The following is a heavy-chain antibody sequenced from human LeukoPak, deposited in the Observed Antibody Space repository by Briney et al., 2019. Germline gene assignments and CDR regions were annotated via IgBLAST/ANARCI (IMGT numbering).Heavy chain of an antibody. CDR2: IYSGGST. CDR1: GFTVSSNY. Sequence: GGSLRLSCAASGFTVSSNYMSWVRQAPGKGLEWVSVIYSGGSTFYADSMKGRFTISRDNSKNTLYLQMNSLRAEDTAVYYCARGGGWLQLPFDYWGQGTLVTVSS. CDR3: ARGGGWLQLPFDY. J-gene: IGHJ4*02. D-gene: IGHD5-24*01. V-gene: IGHV3-53*01.